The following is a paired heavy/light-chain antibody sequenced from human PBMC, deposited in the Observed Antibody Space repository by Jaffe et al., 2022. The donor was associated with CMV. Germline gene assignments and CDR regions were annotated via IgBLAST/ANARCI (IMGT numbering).Light chain of an antibody. CDR2: DAF. CDR1: QGISNY. Sequence: DIQMTQSPSSLSASVGDRVTITCRASQGISNYLAWYQQRPGKVPKLLIYDAFTLQSGVPSRFSGSGSGTDFTLTISSLQPEDFATYYCQEYNTAPLTFGGGTKVEIK. J-gene: IGKJ4*01. CDR3: QEYNTAPLT. V-gene: IGKV1-27*01.
Heavy chain of an antibody. Sequence: EVQLVESGGGLVHPGRSLRLSCTASGFTFGDYAMSWVRQAPGKGLEWVGFIRSKTYGGTTEYAASVKGRFTISRDDSKSIAYLQMNGLKTEDTAVYYCTREGFDPWGQGTLVTVSS. CDR2: IRSKTYGGTT. CDR1: GFTFGDYA. J-gene: IGHJ5*02. V-gene: IGHV3-49*04. CDR3: TREGFDP.